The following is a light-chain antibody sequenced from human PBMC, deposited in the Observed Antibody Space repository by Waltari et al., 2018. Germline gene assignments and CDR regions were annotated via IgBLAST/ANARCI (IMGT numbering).Light chain of an antibody. Sequence: QSALTQPASVSGSPGQSITISCTGTSSALGGYSFVSWYQQHPGNAPKLMLYDVRNPPAWVSGRCSGSKSGNTASLTSSGLQAGDEADYYCSSYSNTNTPYVVLLFGGGTKLTVL. CDR3: SSYSNTNTPYVVLL. CDR2: DVR. J-gene: IGLJ2*01. CDR1: SSALGGYSF. V-gene: IGLV2-14*03.